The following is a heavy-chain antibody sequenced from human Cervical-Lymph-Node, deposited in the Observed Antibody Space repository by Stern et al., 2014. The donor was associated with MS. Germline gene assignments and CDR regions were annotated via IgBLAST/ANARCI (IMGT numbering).Heavy chain of an antibody. CDR1: GGSLSTLD. D-gene: IGHD6-13*01. CDR2: IMTLFGTA. Sequence: QVQLVQSGAEVKRPESSVKVSCKASGGSLSTLDMSWVRQAPGQGLEWVADIMTLFGTAYYAQTVKGRLTITADESTSPVYMELSSLKSEDTAIYFCARHQAGIAANWGQGTLVTVTS. CDR3: ARHQAGIAAN. J-gene: IGHJ4*02. V-gene: IGHV1-69*19.